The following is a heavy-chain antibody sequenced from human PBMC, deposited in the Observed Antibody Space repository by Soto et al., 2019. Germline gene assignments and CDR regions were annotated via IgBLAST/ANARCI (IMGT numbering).Heavy chain of an antibody. CDR2: SYYSGST. V-gene: IGHV4-59*08. J-gene: IGHJ4*02. Sequence: QVQLQESGPGLVKPSETLSLTCTVSGGSISSYYWSWIRQPPGKGLEWIGYSYYSGSTNYNPSLTSRVTISVDTSKNQFSLKLSSVTAADTAVYYCARHQDYDYIWGSYRSPGGYFDYWGQGTLVTVSS. D-gene: IGHD3-16*02. CDR1: GGSISSYY. CDR3: ARHQDYDYIWGSYRSPGGYFDY.